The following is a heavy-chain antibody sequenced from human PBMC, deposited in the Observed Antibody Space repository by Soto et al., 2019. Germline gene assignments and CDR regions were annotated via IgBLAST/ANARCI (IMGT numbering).Heavy chain of an antibody. V-gene: IGHV1-18*01. CDR1: GYTFTSYG. Sequence: QVQLVQSGAEVKKPGASVKVSCKASGYTFTSYGISWVRQAPGQGLEWMGWISAYNGNTKYAQKLQGRVTMTTDTSTSTAYMELRSLRSDDTAVYHCARDLPYDFWSGMDAFDIWGQGTMVTVSS. CDR3: ARDLPYDFWSGMDAFDI. J-gene: IGHJ3*02. D-gene: IGHD3-3*01. CDR2: ISAYNGNT.